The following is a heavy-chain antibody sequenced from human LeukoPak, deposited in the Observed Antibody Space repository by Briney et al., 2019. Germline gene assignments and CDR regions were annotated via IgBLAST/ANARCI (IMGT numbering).Heavy chain of an antibody. CDR3: ARAYCSGGSCYLWYAFDI. D-gene: IGHD2-15*01. CDR1: GFTFSSYS. J-gene: IGHJ3*02. Sequence: PGGSLRLSCAASGFTFSSYSMNWVRQAPGKGLEWIGEINHSGSTNYNPSLKSRVTISVDTSKNQFSLKLSSVTAADTAVYYCARAYCSGGSCYLWYAFDIWGQGTMVTVSS. V-gene: IGHV4-34*01. CDR2: INHSGST.